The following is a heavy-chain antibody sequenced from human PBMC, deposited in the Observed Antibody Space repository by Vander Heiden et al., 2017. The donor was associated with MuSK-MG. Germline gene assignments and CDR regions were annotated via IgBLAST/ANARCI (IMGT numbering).Heavy chain of an antibody. V-gene: IGHV3-30*18. CDR1: GFTFVSYG. CDR3: AKLYSRTVEGAFDI. CDR2: ISYDGSNK. Sequence: QVQLVASGGGVVQPGRSLRLSCAASGFTFVSYGMHWVRQAPGKGLEWVAVISYDGSNKYYADSVKGRFTISRDNSKNTLYLQMNSLRAEDTAVYYCAKLYSRTVEGAFDIWGQGTMVTVSS. J-gene: IGHJ3*02. D-gene: IGHD6-13*01.